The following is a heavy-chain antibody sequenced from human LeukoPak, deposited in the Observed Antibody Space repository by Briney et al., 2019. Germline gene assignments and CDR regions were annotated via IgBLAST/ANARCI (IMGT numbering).Heavy chain of an antibody. Sequence: GGSLRLSCAASGFTFSDYSMNWVRQAPGKGLEWVSSITSSGTYIYYAGSVKGRFTISRDNSTNTLYLQMNSLRAEDTAVYYCAKDFGDSLCYFAFWGQGTLVTVSS. CDR2: ITSSGTYI. J-gene: IGHJ4*02. CDR1: GFTFSDYS. V-gene: IGHV3-23*01. D-gene: IGHD4-17*01. CDR3: AKDFGDSLCYFAF.